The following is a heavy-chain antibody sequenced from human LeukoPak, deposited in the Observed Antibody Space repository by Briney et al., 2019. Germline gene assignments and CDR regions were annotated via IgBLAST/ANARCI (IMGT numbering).Heavy chain of an antibody. CDR1: GFTFSSYE. D-gene: IGHD1-7*01. CDR3: ARAHNWKYGTFDY. Sequence: PGGSLRLSCAASGFTFSSYEMNWVRQTPGKGLEWLSYISSSGGTIYYADSVKGRFTISRDNAKSSLYLQMNSLRVEDTAVHYCARAHNWKYGTFDYWGQGTLVTVSS. J-gene: IGHJ4*02. V-gene: IGHV3-48*03. CDR2: ISSSGGTI.